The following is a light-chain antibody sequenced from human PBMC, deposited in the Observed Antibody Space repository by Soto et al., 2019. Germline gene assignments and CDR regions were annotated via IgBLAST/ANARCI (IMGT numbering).Light chain of an antibody. Sequence: DIQMTQSPSSLSASVGDRVTITCRASQSIYSSLNWYHQKPGKAPKLLIYAASNLQSGVPSRFSGSGSGKDFPLSISSLQPEDFATYYWQHSYSAPYTFGQGTKLEI. V-gene: IGKV1-39*01. J-gene: IGKJ2*01. CDR2: AAS. CDR1: QSIYSS. CDR3: QHSYSAPYT.